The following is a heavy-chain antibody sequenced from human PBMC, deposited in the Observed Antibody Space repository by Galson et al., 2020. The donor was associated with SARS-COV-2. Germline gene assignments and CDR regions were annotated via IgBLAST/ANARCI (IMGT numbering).Heavy chain of an antibody. CDR1: GFTFSSYS. V-gene: IGHV3-21*01. J-gene: IGHJ4*02. CDR3: AIIEGIITGTTLDY. Sequence: GESLKISCAASGFTFSSYSMNWVRQAPGKGLEWVSSISSSSSYIYYADSVKGRFTISRDNAKNSLYLQMNSLRAEDTAVYYCAIIEGIITGTTLDYWGQGTLVTVSS. CDR2: ISSSSSYI. D-gene: IGHD1-7*01.